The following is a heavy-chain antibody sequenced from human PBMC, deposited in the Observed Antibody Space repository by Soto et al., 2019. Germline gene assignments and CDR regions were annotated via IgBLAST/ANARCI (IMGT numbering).Heavy chain of an antibody. CDR1: GGSISSHY. Sequence: SETLSLTCTVSGGSISSHYYTWLRQSPGKGLEWIGYIYYNGITNYNPSLKSRVTLSVDTSKNQFSLKLRSVTAADTAVYYCARGDTDSIFGPRGGSFGPWRQGTLVTVSS. D-gene: IGHD3-3*01. CDR2: IYYNGIT. CDR3: ARGDTDSIFGPRGGSFGP. V-gene: IGHV4-59*11. J-gene: IGHJ5*02.